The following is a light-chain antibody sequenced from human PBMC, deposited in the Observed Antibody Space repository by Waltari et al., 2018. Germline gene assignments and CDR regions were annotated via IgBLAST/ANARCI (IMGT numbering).Light chain of an antibody. V-gene: IGLV1-44*01. CDR3: ATWDDSLNGVV. CDR2: ANN. Sequence: QSVLTQPPSASGTPGQRVTISCSGSSSNIGSNTVNWYQQLTGTAPKLLISANNHRPSGVPDRVSGSKSGTSASLAISGLQSEDEADYYCATWDDSLNGVVFGGGTKLTV. J-gene: IGLJ3*02. CDR1: SSNIGSNT.